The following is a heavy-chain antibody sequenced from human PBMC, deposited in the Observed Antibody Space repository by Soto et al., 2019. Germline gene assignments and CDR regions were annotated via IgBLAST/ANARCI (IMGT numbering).Heavy chain of an antibody. CDR3: ARDSPLYCSGCRCYVDY. CDR1: GFTFSDYY. CDR2: ISSSGSTI. V-gene: IGHV3-11*01. Sequence: QVQLVESGGGLVKPGGSLRLSCAASGFTFSDYYMSWIRQAPGKGMEWVSDISSSGSTIYYADSVKGRFTISRDNAKNSLFLQRNGLRADDAAVYYCARDSPLYCSGCRCYVDYWGQGTQVNVSA. J-gene: IGHJ4*02. D-gene: IGHD2-15*01.